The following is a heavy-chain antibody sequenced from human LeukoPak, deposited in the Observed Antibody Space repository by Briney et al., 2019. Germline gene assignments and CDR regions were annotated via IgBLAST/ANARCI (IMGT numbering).Heavy chain of an antibody. D-gene: IGHD2/OR15-2a*01. J-gene: IGHJ4*02. CDR2: IYYSGST. CDR1: GGSISSSSYY. CDR3: ARHAINSVRH. V-gene: IGHV4-39*01. Sequence: PSETLSLTCTVSGGSISSSSYYWGWIRQPPGKGLEWIGSIYYSGSTYYNPSLKNRVTISVDTSKNQFSLKLSSVTAADTAVYYCARHAINSVRHWGQGTLVTVSS.